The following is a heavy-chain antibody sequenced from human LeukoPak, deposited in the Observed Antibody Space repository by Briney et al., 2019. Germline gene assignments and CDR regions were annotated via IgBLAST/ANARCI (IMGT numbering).Heavy chain of an antibody. CDR3: AKNYGDYFDY. D-gene: IGHD4-17*01. J-gene: IGHJ4*02. CDR2: IRYDGSNK. CDR1: RFTFSNYG. Sequence: GGSLRLSCAASRFTFSNYGMHWVRQAPGKGLEWVAFIRYDGSNKYYADSVKGRFTISRDNSKNTLYLQMNSLRAEDTAVYYCAKNYGDYFDYWGQGTLVTVSS. V-gene: IGHV3-30*02.